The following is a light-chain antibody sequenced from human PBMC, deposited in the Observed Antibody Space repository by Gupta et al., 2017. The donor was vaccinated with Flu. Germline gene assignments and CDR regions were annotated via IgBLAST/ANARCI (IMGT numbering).Light chain of an antibody. V-gene: IGKV3-11*01. Sequence: EIVLTQSPATLSLSPGERATLSCRASQSVSSYLAWYQQKPGQAPRLLIYDSSNRATGIPARFSGSGYGTDFTLTISSLEPEDFAVYYCQQPSNWPPTFGPGTKVDI. J-gene: IGKJ3*01. CDR2: DSS. CDR1: QSVSSY. CDR3: QQPSNWPPT.